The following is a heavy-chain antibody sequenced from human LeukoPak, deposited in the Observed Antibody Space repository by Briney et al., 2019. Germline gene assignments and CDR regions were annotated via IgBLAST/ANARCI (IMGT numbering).Heavy chain of an antibody. CDR1: GGTFSSYA. J-gene: IGHJ4*02. D-gene: IGHD2-8*01. V-gene: IGHV1-69*13. CDR2: IIPIFGTA. Sequence: ASVKVSCKASGGTFSSYAISWVRQAPGQGLEWMGGIIPIFGTANYAQKFQGRVTITADESTSTAYMELSSLRSEDTAVYYCASRYCTNGVCYMGNDYWGQGTLVTVSS. CDR3: ASRYCTNGVCYMGNDY.